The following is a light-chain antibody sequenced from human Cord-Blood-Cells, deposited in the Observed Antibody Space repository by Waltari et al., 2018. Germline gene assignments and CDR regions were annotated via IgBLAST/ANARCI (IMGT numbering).Light chain of an antibody. J-gene: IGLJ2*01. CDR2: DVS. V-gene: IGLV2-14*01. Sequence: QSALTQPASVSGSPGPSITISCTGTSSDVGGSTYVPWYQQHPGKAPKLMIYDVSNRPSGVSNRFSGSKSGNTASLTISGLQAEDEADYYCSSYTSSSTLVFGGGTKLTVL. CDR3: SSYTSSSTLV. CDR1: SSDVGGSTY.